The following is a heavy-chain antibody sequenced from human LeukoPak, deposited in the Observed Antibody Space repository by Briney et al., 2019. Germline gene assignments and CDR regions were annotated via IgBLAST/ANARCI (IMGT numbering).Heavy chain of an antibody. Sequence: GASVKVSCKASGYTFTGYYMHWVRQAPGQGLEWMGRINPSGGSTNYAQKFQGRVTMTRDTSTSTVYMELSSLRSEDTAVYYCARAHSSGYYRYFDLWGRGTLVTVSS. CDR2: INPSGGST. CDR1: GYTFTGYY. V-gene: IGHV1-46*01. CDR3: ARAHSSGYYRYFDL. J-gene: IGHJ2*01. D-gene: IGHD3-22*01.